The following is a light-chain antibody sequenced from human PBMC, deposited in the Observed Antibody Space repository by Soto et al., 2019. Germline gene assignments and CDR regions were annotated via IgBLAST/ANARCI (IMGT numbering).Light chain of an antibody. CDR1: QSVSNNY. V-gene: IGKV3-20*01. J-gene: IGKJ5*01. CDR2: GAS. Sequence: KRAALSWMASQSVSNNYLAWYQQKPGQAPRLLIYGASNRATGIPDRFTGSGSGTDFAVSIFLLDRYAYAVYCCAQHCRSRPFGQGTRVEIK. CDR3: AQHCRSRP.